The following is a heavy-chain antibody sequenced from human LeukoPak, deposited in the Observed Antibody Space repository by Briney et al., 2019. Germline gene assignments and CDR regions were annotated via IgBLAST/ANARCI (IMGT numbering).Heavy chain of an antibody. CDR1: GGSISSYY. CDR3: ARDRDYGDYGFDY. CDR2: IYYSGST. Sequence: ASETLSLTCTVSGGSISSYYWSWIRQPPGKGLEWIGYIYYSGSTNYNPSLKSRVTISVDTSKNQFPLKLSSVTAADTAVYYCARDRDYGDYGFDYWGQGTLVTVSS. V-gene: IGHV4-59*01. J-gene: IGHJ4*02. D-gene: IGHD4-17*01.